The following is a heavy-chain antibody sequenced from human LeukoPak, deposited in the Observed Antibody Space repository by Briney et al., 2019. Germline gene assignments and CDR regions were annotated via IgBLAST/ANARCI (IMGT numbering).Heavy chain of an antibody. Sequence: SVKVSCKASGFSFPTSAVQWVRQARGQRLEWLGWIVVGSGNTNYAQKFQARVTITRDMSTSTAYLELSSLRSEDTAVYFCAADLPYSNYGPLDYWGQGTLVTVSS. D-gene: IGHD4-11*01. CDR3: AADLPYSNYGPLDY. CDR2: IVVGSGNT. V-gene: IGHV1-58*01. CDR1: GFSFPTSA. J-gene: IGHJ4*02.